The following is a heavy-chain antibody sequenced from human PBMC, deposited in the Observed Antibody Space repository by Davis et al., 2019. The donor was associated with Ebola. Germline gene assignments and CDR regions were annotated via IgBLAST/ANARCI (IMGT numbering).Heavy chain of an antibody. CDR2: IYYSGST. Sequence: PSETLSLTCTVSGGSIGSDNYYWSWLRQPPGKGLEWIGYIYYSGSTNYNPSLKSRVTISVDTSENQVSLKLNSVTAADTAVYYCARAYVPVLVVPAVNAWFDPWGQGTLVTVSS. J-gene: IGHJ5*02. V-gene: IGHV4-61*01. D-gene: IGHD2-2*01. CDR3: ARAYVPVLVVPAVNAWFDP. CDR1: GGSIGSDNYY.